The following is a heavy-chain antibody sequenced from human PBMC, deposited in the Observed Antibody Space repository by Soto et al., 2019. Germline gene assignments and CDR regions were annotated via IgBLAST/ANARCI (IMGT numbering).Heavy chain of an antibody. CDR3: ARGSLVGATLFDY. D-gene: IGHD1-26*01. CDR1: GFTFSSYG. Sequence: QVQLVESGGGVVQPGRSLRLSCAASGFTFSSYGMHWVRQAPGKGLEWVAVIWYDGSNKYYADSVKGRFTISRDNSKNTLYLQMNSLRAEDTAVYDCARGSLVGATLFDYWGQGTLVTVSS. CDR2: IWYDGSNK. V-gene: IGHV3-33*01. J-gene: IGHJ4*02.